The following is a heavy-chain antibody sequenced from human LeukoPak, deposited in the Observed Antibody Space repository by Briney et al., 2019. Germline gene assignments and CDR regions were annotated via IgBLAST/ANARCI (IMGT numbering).Heavy chain of an antibody. J-gene: IGHJ3*02. D-gene: IGHD5-18*01. CDR2: IYYSGST. CDR3: ARDRTDTAMVVGAFNAFDI. V-gene: IGHV4-59*01. Sequence: SETLSLTCTVSGGSISSYYWSWIRQPPGKGLEWIGYIYYSGSTNYNPSLKSRVTISVDTSKNQFSLKLSSVTAADTAVYYCARDRTDTAMVVGAFNAFDIWGQGTMVTVSS. CDR1: GGSISSYY.